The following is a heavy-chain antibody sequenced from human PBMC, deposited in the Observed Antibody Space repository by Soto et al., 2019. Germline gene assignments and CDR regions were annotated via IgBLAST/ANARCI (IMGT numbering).Heavy chain of an antibody. CDR1: GFTFSRHD. V-gene: IGHV3-13*05. J-gene: IGHJ2*01. Sequence: EVQLVESGGGLVQPGGSLRLSCAASGFTFSRHDMHWVRQIAGKGLEWVSAISTSGNPHYLDSVKGRFSISRDNAKNSLNLQMNSLSVGDTAVYYCAREWEVTGYWYFDLWGRGTLVTVSS. D-gene: IGHD2-21*02. CDR3: AREWEVTGYWYFDL. CDR2: ISTSGNP.